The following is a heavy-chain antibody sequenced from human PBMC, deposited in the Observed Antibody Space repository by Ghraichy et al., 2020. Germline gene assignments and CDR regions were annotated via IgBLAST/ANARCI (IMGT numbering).Heavy chain of an antibody. CDR2: IYYNGIT. V-gene: IGHV4-39*01. J-gene: IGHJ4*02. CDR1: GGSISSSSYY. Sequence: DSLNISFTVSGGSISSSSYYWGWARQPPGKGLEWIGSIYYNGITYYNPSLNSRATISVETPKSQFSLKLGSVAAADTAVYFCARSWGSSWYWGYWGQGILVTVSS. CDR3: ARSWGSSWYWGY. D-gene: IGHD3-22*01.